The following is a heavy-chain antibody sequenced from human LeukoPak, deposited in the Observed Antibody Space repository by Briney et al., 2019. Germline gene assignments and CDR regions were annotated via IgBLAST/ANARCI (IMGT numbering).Heavy chain of an antibody. V-gene: IGHV3-23*01. CDR3: AKDAYCGGDCFIGSEYFQH. J-gene: IGHJ1*01. CDR2: SGSGGNT. CDR1: GFTFSSYA. D-gene: IGHD2-21*02. Sequence: PGGSLRLSCAASGFTFSSYAMSCVRQAPGKGLEWVSASGSGGNTYYADSVKGRFTISRDNSKNTLYLQMNSLRAEDTAVYYCAKDAYCGGDCFIGSEYFQHWGQGTLVTVSS.